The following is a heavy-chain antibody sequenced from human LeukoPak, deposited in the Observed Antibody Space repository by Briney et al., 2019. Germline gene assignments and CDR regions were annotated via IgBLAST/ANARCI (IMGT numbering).Heavy chain of an antibody. V-gene: IGHV3-33*01. D-gene: IGHD3-16*01. J-gene: IGHJ4*02. Sequence: GGSLRLSCAASGFTFSSYGMHWVRQAPGKGLEWVAVIWYDGSNKYYGDSVKGRFTISRDNSKKTLYLQMNSLRVEDTAVYYCARVGGSSYWGQGTLVTVSS. CDR2: IWYDGSNK. CDR3: ARVGGSSY. CDR1: GFTFSSYG.